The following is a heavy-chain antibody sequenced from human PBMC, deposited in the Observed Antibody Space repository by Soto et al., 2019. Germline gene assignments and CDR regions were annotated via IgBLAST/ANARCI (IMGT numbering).Heavy chain of an antibody. Sequence: GGSLRLSCAASGFNFGVFGMHWVRQAPGKGLEWLSVLSYEGSEEYYSDSVRGRFTISRDNSKNTLFLQMDSLRVDDTGVYYCALTRRSSLLEVTGPGFEYWGQGTLVTVSS. V-gene: IGHV3-30*03. CDR3: ALTRRSSLLEVTGPGFEY. CDR2: LSYEGSEE. D-gene: IGHD3-9*01. J-gene: IGHJ4*02. CDR1: GFNFGVFG.